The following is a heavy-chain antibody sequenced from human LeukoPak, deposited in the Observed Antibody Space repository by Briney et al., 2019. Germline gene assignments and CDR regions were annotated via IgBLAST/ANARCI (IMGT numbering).Heavy chain of an antibody. CDR2: ISGSGGST. D-gene: IGHD3-3*01. Sequence: GGSLRLSCAASGFTFDDYGMSWVRQAPGKGLEWVSDISGSGGSTYYADSVKGRFTISRANSKNTLYLQMNSLRAEDTAVYYCVPRKEWSCYMDVWGKGTTVTVSS. J-gene: IGHJ6*03. V-gene: IGHV3-23*01. CDR1: GFTFDDYG. CDR3: VPRKEWSCYMDV.